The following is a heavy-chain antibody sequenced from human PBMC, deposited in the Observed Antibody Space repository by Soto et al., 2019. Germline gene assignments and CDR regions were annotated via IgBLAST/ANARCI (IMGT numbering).Heavy chain of an antibody. CDR2: INHAGTT. Sequence: QVQLQQWGAGLLNPSGTLSLTCGIYGGYFSANYWSWIRQTPGKGLEWLGEINHAGTTDYNPSLKSRVTISADASKNQLSLKLSSVTAADTAVYFCATGGLFSSWGQGTLVTVSS. CDR3: ATGGLFSS. V-gene: IGHV4-34*01. CDR1: GGYFSANY. J-gene: IGHJ5*02. D-gene: IGHD3-3*01.